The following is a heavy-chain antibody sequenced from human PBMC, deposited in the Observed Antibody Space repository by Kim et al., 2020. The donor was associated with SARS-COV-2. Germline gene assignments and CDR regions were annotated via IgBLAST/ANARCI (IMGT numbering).Heavy chain of an antibody. CDR3: ARDVNYYGSGSYYYYGMDV. D-gene: IGHD3-10*01. Sequence: GRFTISRDNSKNTLYLQMNSLRAEDTAVYYCARDVNYYGSGSYYYYGMDVWGQGTTVTVSS. J-gene: IGHJ6*02. V-gene: IGHV3-66*01.